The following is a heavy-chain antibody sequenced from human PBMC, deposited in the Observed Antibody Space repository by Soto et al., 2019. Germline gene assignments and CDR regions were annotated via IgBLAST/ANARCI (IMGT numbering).Heavy chain of an antibody. J-gene: IGHJ6*02. V-gene: IGHV3-30-3*01. Sequence: QVQLVESGGGVVQPGRSLRLSCAASGFTFSSYAIHWVRQAPGKGLEWVAVISYDGSNKYYADSVKGRFTISRDNSKNTLYLQMNSLRAEDTAVYYCARKHKIAVAGPGRYYYYGMDVWGQGTTVTVSS. D-gene: IGHD6-19*01. CDR1: GFTFSSYA. CDR2: ISYDGSNK. CDR3: ARKHKIAVAGPGRYYYYGMDV.